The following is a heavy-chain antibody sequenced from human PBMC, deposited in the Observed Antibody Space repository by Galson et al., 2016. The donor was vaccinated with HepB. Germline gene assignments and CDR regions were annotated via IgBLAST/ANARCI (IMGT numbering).Heavy chain of an antibody. CDR1: GGNFYNFP. Sequence: SVKVSCKASGGNFYNFPISWVRQAPGQGLEWMGGIIPILDTPNYAQRFQGRVTISADKSTTTVYMEVNSLRSDDTAVYYCARVKEAMPTGYSYVLEYWGQGTLVTVSS. J-gene: IGHJ4*02. CDR2: IIPILDTP. D-gene: IGHD2-21*01. CDR3: ARVKEAMPTGYSYVLEY. V-gene: IGHV1-69*10.